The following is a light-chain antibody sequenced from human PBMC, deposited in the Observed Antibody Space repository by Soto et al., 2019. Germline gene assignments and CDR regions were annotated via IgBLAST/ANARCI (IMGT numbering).Light chain of an antibody. CDR3: QQSYTYPRT. J-gene: IGKJ1*01. CDR2: DAS. V-gene: IGKV1-39*01. Sequence: DIQMTQSPSSLSASVGDRVTITCRAGQSISSYLNWYQQKPGKAPTLLIYDASTLQSGVPSRLRGSGSGTDFTLTITSLQPEDFATYFCQQSYTYPRTFGQGTKVEIK. CDR1: QSISSY.